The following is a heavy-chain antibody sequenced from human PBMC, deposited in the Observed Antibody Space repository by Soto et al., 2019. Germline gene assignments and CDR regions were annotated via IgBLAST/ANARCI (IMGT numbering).Heavy chain of an antibody. CDR2: MSGSGGST. CDR3: AKSGRNWELRGRFCY. CDR1: GFTFRSYA. D-gene: IGHD1-26*01. Sequence: EVQLLESGEGLVQPGGSLRLSCADSGFTFRSYAMSWVRQAPGKGLEWASAMSGSGGSTYYADSVKGRYTISRDTSKNSLDLQRNSLRAERTHIYYCAKSGRNWELRGRFCYWGQGTLVTVSS. V-gene: IGHV3-23*01. J-gene: IGHJ4*02.